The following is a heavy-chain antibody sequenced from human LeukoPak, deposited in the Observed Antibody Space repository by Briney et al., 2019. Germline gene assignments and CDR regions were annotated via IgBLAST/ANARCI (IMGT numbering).Heavy chain of an antibody. CDR2: INPSGGST. CDR1: GYTFTSYY. CDR3: ATDPRRITMVRGERRLLLY. D-gene: IGHD3-10*01. Sequence: ASVKVSCKASGYTFTSYYMHWVRQAPGQGLEWMGIINPSGGSTSYAQKFQGRVTMTEDTSTDTAYMELSSLRSEGTAVYYCATDPRRITMVRGERRLLLYWGQGTLVTVSS. J-gene: IGHJ4*02. V-gene: IGHV1-46*01.